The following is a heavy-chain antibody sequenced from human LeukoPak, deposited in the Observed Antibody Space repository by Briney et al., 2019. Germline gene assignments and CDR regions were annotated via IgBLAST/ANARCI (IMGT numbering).Heavy chain of an antibody. CDR1: GGSISSYY. J-gene: IGHJ4*02. CDR2: IYYSGST. Sequence: SETLSLTCTVSGGSISSYYWSWIRQPPGKGPEWIGYIYYSGSTNYNPSLKSRVTISVDTSKNQFSLKLSSVTAADTAVYYCARQSLRFFDYWGQGTLVTVSS. D-gene: IGHD5/OR15-5a*01. CDR3: ARQSLRFFDY. V-gene: IGHV4-59*01.